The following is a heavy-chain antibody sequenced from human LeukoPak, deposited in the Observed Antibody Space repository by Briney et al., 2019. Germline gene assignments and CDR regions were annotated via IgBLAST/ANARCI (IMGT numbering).Heavy chain of an antibody. CDR3: AKDTYYYGSGSPEY. CDR1: GFTFSSYG. CDR2: IRYDGSNK. J-gene: IGHJ4*02. V-gene: IGHV3-30*02. D-gene: IGHD3-10*01. Sequence: GGSLRLSCAASGFTFSSYGMHWVRQAPGKALEWVAFIRYDGSNKYYADSVKGRFTISRDNSKNTLYLQMNSQRAEDTAVYYCAKDTYYYGSGSPEYWGQGTLVTVSS.